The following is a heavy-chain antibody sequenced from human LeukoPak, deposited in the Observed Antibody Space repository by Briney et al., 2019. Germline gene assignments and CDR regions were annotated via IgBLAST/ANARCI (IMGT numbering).Heavy chain of an antibody. V-gene: IGHV1-2*02. CDR1: GYTFTGYY. CDR3: ARGGFDY. D-gene: IGHD1-26*01. J-gene: IGHJ4*02. CDR2: ISPNSDDT. Sequence: ASVKVSCKASGYTFTGYYLHWVRQAPAQGLEWMGWISPNSDDTNYAQKFRGRVNMTRDTSISTAYMELSRLRSDDTAIYYCARGGFDYWGQGTLVTVSS.